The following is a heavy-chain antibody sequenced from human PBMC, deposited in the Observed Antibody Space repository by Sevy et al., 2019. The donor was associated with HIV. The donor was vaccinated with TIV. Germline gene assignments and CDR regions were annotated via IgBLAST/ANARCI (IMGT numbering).Heavy chain of an antibody. V-gene: IGHV3-53*01. Sequence: GGSLRLSCAASGFTVSSNYMSWVRQAPGKGLEWVSVIYSGGSTYYADSVKGRFTISRDNSKNTLYLQMNGLRAEDTAVYYCASRLSYSYGYGSYWGQGTLVTVSS. D-gene: IGHD5-18*01. J-gene: IGHJ4*02. CDR2: IYSGGST. CDR3: ASRLSYSYGYGSY. CDR1: GFTVSSNY.